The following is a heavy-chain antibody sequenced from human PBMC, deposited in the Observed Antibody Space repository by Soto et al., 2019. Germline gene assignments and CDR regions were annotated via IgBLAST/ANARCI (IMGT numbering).Heavy chain of an antibody. D-gene: IGHD5-12*01. Sequence: EVQLLESGGGLVQPGGSLRLSCVASGFSFSSYALVWVRQAPGKGLGWVSVISARGGSSYFADTVKGRFTISRDNSKNLLSLEMNSLRAEDTAIYFCAKGSIEYSASVDNWGQGTLVLVSS. V-gene: IGHV3-23*01. J-gene: IGHJ4*02. CDR1: GFSFSSYA. CDR3: AKGSIEYSASVDN. CDR2: ISARGGSS.